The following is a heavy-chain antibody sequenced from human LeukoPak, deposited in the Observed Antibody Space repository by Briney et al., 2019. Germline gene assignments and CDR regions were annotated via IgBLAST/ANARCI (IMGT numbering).Heavy chain of an antibody. CDR3: ARGQAAAGY. J-gene: IGHJ4*02. Sequence: PSETLSLTCAVYGGSFSGYYWSWIRQPPGKGLEWIGEINHSGSTNYNPSLKSRVAISVDTSKNQFSLKLRSVTAADTAVYYCARGQAAAGYWGQGTLVTVSS. D-gene: IGHD6-13*01. CDR2: INHSGST. CDR1: GGSFSGYY. V-gene: IGHV4-34*01.